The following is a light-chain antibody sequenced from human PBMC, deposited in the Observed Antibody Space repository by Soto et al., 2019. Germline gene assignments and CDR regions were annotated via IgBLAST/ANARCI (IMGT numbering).Light chain of an antibody. V-gene: IGLV2-8*01. CDR2: EVS. CDR3: SSYAGSNNWV. Sequence: QSALTQPPSASGSPGQSVTISCTGTSSDVGGFNYVSWYQQHPGKAPKLMIYEVSKRPSGVPDRVSGSKSGNTASLTVSGLQAEDEADDYCSSYAGSNNWVFGGGTKVTVL. J-gene: IGLJ3*02. CDR1: SSDVGGFNY.